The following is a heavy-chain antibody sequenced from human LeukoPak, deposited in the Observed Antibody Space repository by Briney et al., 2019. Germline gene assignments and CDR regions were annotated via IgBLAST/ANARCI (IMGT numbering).Heavy chain of an antibody. CDR2: IYYGGST. J-gene: IGHJ4*02. CDR1: GGSISSYY. D-gene: IGHD6-19*01. Sequence: PSETLSLTCTVSGGSISSYYWSWIRQPPGKGLEWIGYIYYGGSTNYNPSLKSRVTISVDTSKNQFSLKLSSVTAADTAVYYCARVGGYSSGWYHFDYWGQGTLVTVPS. CDR3: ARVGGYSSGWYHFDY. V-gene: IGHV4-59*01.